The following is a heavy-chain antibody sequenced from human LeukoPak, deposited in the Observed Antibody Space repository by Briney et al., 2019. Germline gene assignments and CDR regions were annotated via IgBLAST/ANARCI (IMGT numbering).Heavy chain of an antibody. V-gene: IGHV3-21*01. CDR1: GFTFSSYS. CDR2: ISSSSSYI. D-gene: IGHD2-21*02. Sequence: GGSLRLSCAASGFTFSSYSMNLVRQAPGKGLEWVSSISSSSSYIYYADSVKGRFTISRDNAKNSLYLQMNSLRAEDTAVYYCARSKHCGGDCYFFDYWGQGTLVTVSS. CDR3: ARSKHCGGDCYFFDY. J-gene: IGHJ4*02.